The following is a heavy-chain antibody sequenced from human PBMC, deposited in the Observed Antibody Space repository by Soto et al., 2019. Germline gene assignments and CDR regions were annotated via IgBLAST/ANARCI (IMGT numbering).Heavy chain of an antibody. CDR3: ARTGGSSSRYFYYMDV. CDR1: GGSISSSSYY. V-gene: IGHV4-39*01. CDR2: IYYSGST. J-gene: IGHJ6*03. D-gene: IGHD6-6*01. Sequence: SETLSLTCTVSGGSISSSSYYWGWIRQPPGKGLEWIGSIYYSGSTYYNPSLKSRVTISVDTSKNQFSLKLSSVTAADTAVYYCARTGGSSSRYFYYMDVWGRGTTVTVSS.